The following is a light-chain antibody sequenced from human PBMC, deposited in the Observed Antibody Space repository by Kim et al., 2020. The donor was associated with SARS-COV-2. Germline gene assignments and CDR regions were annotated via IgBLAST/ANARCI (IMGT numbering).Light chain of an antibody. CDR3: QAWDSSTEV. CDR2: QDS. V-gene: IGLV3-1*01. CDR1: KLGDKY. Sequence: SYELTQPPSVSVSPGQTASITCSGEKLGDKYACWYQQKPGQSPVLVIYQDSKRPSGIPERFSGSNSGNRATLTISGTQAMDEADYYCQAWDSSTEVFGTG. J-gene: IGLJ1*01.